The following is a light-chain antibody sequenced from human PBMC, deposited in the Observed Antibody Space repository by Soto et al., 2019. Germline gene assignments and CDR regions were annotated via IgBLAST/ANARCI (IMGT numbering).Light chain of an antibody. V-gene: IGKV3-20*01. CDR2: AAS. CDR1: QSVNSNY. CDR3: QQYGTSPYT. Sequence: EIVLTQSTGTLSLSPGERATLSCRASQSVNSNYLGWYQKKPAQAPRLLIYAASSRATGVPDRFSGSGSGTDFTLTISRLEPEDFAVYYCQQYGTSPYTFGQGTKLDIK. J-gene: IGKJ2*01.